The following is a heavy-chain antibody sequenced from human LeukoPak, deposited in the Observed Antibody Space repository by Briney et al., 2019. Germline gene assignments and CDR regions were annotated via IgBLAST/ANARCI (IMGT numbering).Heavy chain of an antibody. CDR3: ARTLMYSSGWYAPGAY. J-gene: IGHJ4*02. CDR2: ISSSSSTI. CDR1: GFTFSSYS. Sequence: PGGSLRLSCAASGFTFSSYSMNWVRQAPGKGLEWVSYISSSSSTIYYADSVKGRFTISRDNAKNSLYLQMNSLRDEDTAVYYCARTLMYSSGWYAPGAYCGQGTLVTVSS. V-gene: IGHV3-48*02. D-gene: IGHD6-19*01.